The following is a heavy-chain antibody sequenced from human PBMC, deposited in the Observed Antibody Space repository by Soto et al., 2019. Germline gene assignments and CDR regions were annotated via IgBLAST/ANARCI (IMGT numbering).Heavy chain of an antibody. CDR2: INHSGST. CDR3: ARGLAAAGIVF. CDR1: GGSFSGYY. V-gene: IGHV4-34*01. D-gene: IGHD6-13*01. J-gene: IGHJ4*02. Sequence: SETLSLTCAVYGGSFSGYYWSWIRQPPGKGLEWIGEINHSGSTNYNPSLKSRVTISVDTSKNQFSLKLSSVTAADTAVYYCARGLAAAGIVFWGQGTLVTVSS.